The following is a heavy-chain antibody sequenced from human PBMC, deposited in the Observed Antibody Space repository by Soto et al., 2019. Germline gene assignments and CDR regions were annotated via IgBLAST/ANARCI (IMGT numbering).Heavy chain of an antibody. CDR1: GCSISSGGYY. CDR3: ARAINYRGYDYDAFDI. J-gene: IGHJ3*02. Sequence: QVQLQESGPGLVKASQTLSLTCTVSGCSISSGGYYWSWIRQHPGKGLEWIGYIYYSGRTYYNPSLKLRVTISVDTSKNQFSLKLSSVTAADTAVYYCARAINYRGYDYDAFDIWGQGTMVTVSS. V-gene: IGHV4-31*03. CDR2: IYYSGRT. D-gene: IGHD5-12*01.